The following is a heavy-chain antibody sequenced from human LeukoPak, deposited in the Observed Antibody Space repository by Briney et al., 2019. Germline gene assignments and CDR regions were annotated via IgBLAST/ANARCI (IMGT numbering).Heavy chain of an antibody. V-gene: IGHV4-39*01. CDR3: ASLEGGQWLVGVFDY. CDR1: GGSISSSSHY. J-gene: IGHJ4*02. Sequence: SETLSLTCTVSGGSISSSSHYWGRIRQPPGKGLEWIGSIYYSGSTYYNPSLKSRVTISVDTSKNQFSLKLSSVTAADTAVYYCASLEGGQWLVGVFDYWGQGTLVTVSS. CDR2: IYYSGST. D-gene: IGHD6-19*01.